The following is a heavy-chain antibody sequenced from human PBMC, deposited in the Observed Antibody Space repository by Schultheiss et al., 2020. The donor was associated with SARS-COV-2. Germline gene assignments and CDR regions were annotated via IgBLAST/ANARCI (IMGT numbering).Heavy chain of an antibody. Sequence: GGSLRLSCAASGFTFSSYDMHWVRQATGKGLEWVSAIGTAGDTYYPGSVKGRFTISRDNSKNTLYLQMNSLRAEDTAVYYCAKGYCSGGSCYRLHGYYYYGMDVWGQGTTVNV. CDR2: IGTAGDT. J-gene: IGHJ6*02. CDR1: GFTFSSYD. V-gene: IGHV3-13*04. CDR3: AKGYCSGGSCYRLHGYYYYGMDV. D-gene: IGHD2-15*01.